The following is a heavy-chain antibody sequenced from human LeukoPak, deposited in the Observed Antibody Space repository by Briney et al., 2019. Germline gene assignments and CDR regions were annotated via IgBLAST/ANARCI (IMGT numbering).Heavy chain of an antibody. J-gene: IGHJ4*02. Sequence: SGTLSLTCAVSGGSISSSNWWSWVRQPPGKGLEWIGEIYHSGSTNYNPSLKSRVTISVDKSKNQFSLKLSSVTAADTAVYYCASGSGQWSYYFDYWGQGTLVTVSS. CDR2: IYHSGST. V-gene: IGHV4-4*02. CDR3: ASGSGQWSYYFDY. CDR1: GGSISSSNW. D-gene: IGHD6-19*01.